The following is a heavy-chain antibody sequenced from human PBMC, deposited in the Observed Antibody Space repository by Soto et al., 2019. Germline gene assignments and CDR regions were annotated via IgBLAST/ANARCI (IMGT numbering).Heavy chain of an antibody. Sequence: QITLRESGPTLVKPTQTLTLTCTFSGFSLSTSGVGVGWIRQPPGKALEWLVFIYWDDDKRYSPSLWSRLAITKDTSKNQVVLTMTNVDPIDTATYYCAHRRTGVSQWYYGDFHYWGQGTLVTVST. D-gene: IGHD3-10*01. V-gene: IGHV2-5*02. J-gene: IGHJ4*02. CDR2: IYWDDDK. CDR3: AHRRTGVSQWYYGDFHY. CDR1: GFSLSTSGVG.